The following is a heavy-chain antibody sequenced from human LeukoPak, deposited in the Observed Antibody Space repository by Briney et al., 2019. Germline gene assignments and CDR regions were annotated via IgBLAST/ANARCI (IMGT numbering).Heavy chain of an antibody. J-gene: IGHJ4*02. CDR3: ARDQYGSGSYYKPFDY. CDR1: GGTFSSYA. Sequence: SVKVSCKASGGTFSSYAISWVRQAPGQGLEWMGGIIPIFGTANYAQKFQGRVTITADESTSTAYMELSSLRSEDTAVYYCARDQYGSGSYYKPFDYWGQGTLVTITS. V-gene: IGHV1-69*13. CDR2: IIPIFGTA. D-gene: IGHD3-10*01.